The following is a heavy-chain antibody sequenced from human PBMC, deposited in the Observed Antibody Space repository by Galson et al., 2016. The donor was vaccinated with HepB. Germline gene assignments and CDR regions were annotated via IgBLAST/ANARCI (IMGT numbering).Heavy chain of an antibody. CDR3: ARGQRWDLLRLFDH. CDR1: GITFSNYA. V-gene: IGHV3-30-3*01. Sequence: SLRLSCAASGITFSNYAMHWVRQAPGKGPEWLAVISPDGSNIDYTDSVKGRFTISRDNSKNTLYLQMSSPRVEDTAVYYCARGQRWDLLRLFDHWGQGTLVTVSS. D-gene: IGHD1-26*01. J-gene: IGHJ4*02. CDR2: ISPDGSNI.